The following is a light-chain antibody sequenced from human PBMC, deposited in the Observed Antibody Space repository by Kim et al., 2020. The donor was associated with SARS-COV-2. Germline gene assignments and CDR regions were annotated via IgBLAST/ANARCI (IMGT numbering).Light chain of an antibody. V-gene: IGLV2-14*03. CDR1: SSDVGGYNY. Sequence: GPSITISSTGTSSDVGGYNYVSWYQQHPGKAPKLMIYDVSKRPSGVSNRFSGSKSGNAASLTIAGLQAEDEADYYCSSYTTSISWVFGGGTQLTVL. J-gene: IGLJ3*02. CDR2: DVS. CDR3: SSYTTSISWV.